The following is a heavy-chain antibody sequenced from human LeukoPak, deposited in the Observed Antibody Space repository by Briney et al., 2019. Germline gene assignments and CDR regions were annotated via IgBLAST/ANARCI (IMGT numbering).Heavy chain of an antibody. CDR1: VFTLSTYA. Sequence: PGGSLRLSCAASVFTLSTYAMTWVRQAPGKGLEWVSTFGSGGGTYYADSVRGRFTISKDNSKNTLYLQLNSLGAEDTALYYCAKVVAPSTTRNLDYWGQGTLVIVSS. CDR3: AKVVAPSTTRNLDY. V-gene: IGHV3-23*01. CDR2: FGSGGGT. J-gene: IGHJ4*02. D-gene: IGHD2-2*01.